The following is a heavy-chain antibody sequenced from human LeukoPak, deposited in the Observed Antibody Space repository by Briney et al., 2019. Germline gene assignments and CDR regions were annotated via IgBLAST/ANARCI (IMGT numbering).Heavy chain of an antibody. CDR2: INPKSGGT. CDR1: GYTFTGYY. V-gene: IGHV1-2*02. D-gene: IGHD2-15*01. J-gene: IGHJ6*02. Sequence: VSVKVSCKASGYTFTGYYMHWVRQAPGQGLEWMGWINPKSGGTNYAQKFQGRVTMTRDTSISTAYMELSRLRSDDTAVYYCARVPRCGSGGSCPFQTYYYYGMDVWGQGTTVTVSS. CDR3: ARVPRCGSGGSCPFQTYYYYGMDV.